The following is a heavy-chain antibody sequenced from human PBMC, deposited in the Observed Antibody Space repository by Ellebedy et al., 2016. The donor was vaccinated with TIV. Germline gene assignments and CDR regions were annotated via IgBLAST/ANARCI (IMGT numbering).Heavy chain of an antibody. CDR2: IYASGST. V-gene: IGHV3-66*01. D-gene: IGHD1-7*01. CDR3: ARERNYYFDL. Sequence: GESLKISCAASGFSVVNAYMSWVRQAPGKGLEWVSSIYASGSTFYADSVKDRFNISRDTSKNSLYLQMNSLKTEDTAVYYCARERNYYFDLWGRGTLVTVSS. J-gene: IGHJ2*01. CDR1: GFSVVNAY.